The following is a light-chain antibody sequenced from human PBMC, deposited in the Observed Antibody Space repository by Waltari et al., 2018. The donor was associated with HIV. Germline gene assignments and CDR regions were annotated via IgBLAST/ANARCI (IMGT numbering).Light chain of an antibody. Sequence: DIVMTQSPDSLAVSLGERATIECTSNQNVLYSSNNKNYLSWYQQKHGQTPKLIISWASSRQSGVPDRFSGSGSGTDFTLTISSLQAEDVAVYFCQQTYTIPPTFGGGTKVEIK. J-gene: IGKJ4*01. CDR2: WAS. CDR1: QNVLYSSNNKNY. CDR3: QQTYTIPPT. V-gene: IGKV4-1*01.